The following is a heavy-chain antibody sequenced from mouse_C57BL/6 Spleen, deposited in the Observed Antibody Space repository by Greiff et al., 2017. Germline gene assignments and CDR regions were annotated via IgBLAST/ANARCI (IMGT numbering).Heavy chain of an antibody. CDR3: ATLAYYSKGLDY. J-gene: IGHJ2*01. D-gene: IGHD2-5*01. Sequence: QVQLQQPGAELVKPGASVKVSCKASGYTFTSYWMHWVKQRPGQGLAWIGRINPSDSDTNYNQKFKGKATLTVDKASSTSYMQLSSLTSEDSAVYYCATLAYYSKGLDYWGQGTTLTVSS. CDR1: GYTFTSYW. V-gene: IGHV1-74*01. CDR2: INPSDSDT.